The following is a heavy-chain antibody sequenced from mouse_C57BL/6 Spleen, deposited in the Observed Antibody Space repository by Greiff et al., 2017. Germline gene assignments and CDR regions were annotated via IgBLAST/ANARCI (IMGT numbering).Heavy chain of an antibody. V-gene: IGHV1-63*01. D-gene: IGHD2-5*01. Sequence: QVQLKQSGPELVKPGTSVKMSCKASGYTFTNYWIGWAKQRPGHGLEWIGDIYPGGGYTNYNEKFKGKATLTADKSSSTAYMQFSSLTSEDSAIYYCARSNSNYWYFDVWGTGTTVTVSS. J-gene: IGHJ1*03. CDR1: GYTFTNYW. CDR2: IYPGGGYT. CDR3: ARSNSNYWYFDV.